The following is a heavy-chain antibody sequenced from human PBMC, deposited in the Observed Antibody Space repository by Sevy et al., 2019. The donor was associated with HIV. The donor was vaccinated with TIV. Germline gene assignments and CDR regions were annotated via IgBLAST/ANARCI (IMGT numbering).Heavy chain of an antibody. D-gene: IGHD6-13*01. CDR1: GYSISSGHY. CDR3: ARVRGAAGGTCDY. J-gene: IGHJ4*02. CDR2: IYHSGST. V-gene: IGHV4-38-2*02. Sequence: SETLSLTCTVSGYSISSGHYWGWVRQPPGKGLEGLGSIYHSGSTYQNPSLKSRVTVSVDPSKNQFSLELNSVTAADTAVYYCARVRGAAGGTCDYWGQGILVTVSS.